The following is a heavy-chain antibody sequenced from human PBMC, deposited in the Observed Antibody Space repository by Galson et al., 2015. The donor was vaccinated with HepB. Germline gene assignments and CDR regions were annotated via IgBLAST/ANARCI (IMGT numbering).Heavy chain of an antibody. D-gene: IGHD6-19*01. CDR3: ARELRQWHLFYYGMDV. V-gene: IGHV3-48*03. J-gene: IGHJ6*02. CDR1: GFTFSSYE. Sequence: SLRLSCAASGFTFSSYEMNWVRQAPGKGLEWVSYISSSGSTIYYADSVKGRFTISRDNAKNSLYLQMNSLRAEDTAVYYCARELRQWHLFYYGMDVWGQGTTVTVSS. CDR2: ISSSGSTI.